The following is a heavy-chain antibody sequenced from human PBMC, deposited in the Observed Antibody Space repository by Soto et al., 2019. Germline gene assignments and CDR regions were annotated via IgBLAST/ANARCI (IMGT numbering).Heavy chain of an antibody. CDR1: GFTFSSYA. CDR3: AKDSYDYIWGSYRPFDY. J-gene: IGHJ4*02. V-gene: IGHV3-23*01. CDR2: ISGSGGST. Sequence: PGGSLRLSCAASGFTFSSYAMSWVRQAPGKGLEWVSAISGSGGSTYYVDSVKGRFTISRYNSKNTLYPQMNSLRAEDTAVYYCAKDSYDYIWGSYRPFDYWGQGTLVTVSS. D-gene: IGHD3-16*02.